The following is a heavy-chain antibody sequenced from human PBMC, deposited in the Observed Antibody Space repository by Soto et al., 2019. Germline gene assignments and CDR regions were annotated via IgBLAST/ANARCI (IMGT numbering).Heavy chain of an antibody. D-gene: IGHD3-22*01. J-gene: IGHJ4*02. CDR1: GFTFGDYA. Sequence: SGVSLRLSCTASGFTFGDYAVSWFRQAPGKGLEWVGFIRSKVHGGTTEYAASVQGRFTISRDDSKSIAYVQMNSLKTEDTAVYYCSRDRYNFDNSAYSGSDSWGQGTLVTVSS. CDR2: IRSKVHGGTT. CDR3: SRDRYNFDNSAYSGSDS. V-gene: IGHV3-49*03.